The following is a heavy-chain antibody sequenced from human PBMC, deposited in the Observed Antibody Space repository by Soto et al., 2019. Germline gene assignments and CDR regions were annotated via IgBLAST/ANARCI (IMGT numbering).Heavy chain of an antibody. CDR1: GYRFTSYW. CDR2: IHPGDSDT. J-gene: IGHJ4*02. Sequence: EVQLVQSGTEVQKPGDSLKISCEASGYRFTSYWIGWVRQMPGKGLGWMGVIHPGDSDTRYSPSFQGQVTISVDKSSSTTYLQWSSLKASDTAIYYCATLKRGPYYLDCWGQGTRVTVSA. CDR3: ATLKRGPYYLDC. D-gene: IGHD2-21*01. V-gene: IGHV5-51*01.